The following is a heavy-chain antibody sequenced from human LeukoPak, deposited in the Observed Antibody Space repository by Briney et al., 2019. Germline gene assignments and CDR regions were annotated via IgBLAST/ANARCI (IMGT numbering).Heavy chain of an antibody. D-gene: IGHD3-10*01. CDR1: GYTFTSYG. V-gene: IGHV1-18*01. CDR3: ARPRMVRGVIAPYFDY. Sequence: ASVKVSCKASGYTFTSYGISWVRQAPGQGLEGMGWISAYNGNTNYAQKLQGRVTMTTDTSTSTAYMELRSLRSDDTAVYYCARPRMVRGVIAPYFDYWGQGTLVTVSS. CDR2: ISAYNGNT. J-gene: IGHJ4*02.